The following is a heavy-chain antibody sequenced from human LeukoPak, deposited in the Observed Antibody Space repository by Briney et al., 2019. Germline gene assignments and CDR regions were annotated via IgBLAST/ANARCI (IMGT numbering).Heavy chain of an antibody. CDR2: IWYDGSNK. D-gene: IGHD3-10*01. CDR3: TRGPGLWYFDL. J-gene: IGHJ2*01. V-gene: IGHV3-33*01. Sequence: GGSLRLSCAASGFAASEFTFSSYGMHWVRQAPGKGLEWVAVIWYDGSNKYYADSVKGRFTISRDNSKNTLYLQMNSLSAEDTAVYYCTRGPGLWYFDLWGRGTLVTVSS. CDR1: EFTFSSYG.